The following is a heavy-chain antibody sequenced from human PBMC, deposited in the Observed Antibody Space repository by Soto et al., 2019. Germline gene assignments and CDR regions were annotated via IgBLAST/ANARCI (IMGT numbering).Heavy chain of an antibody. CDR2: ISSTTDYI. V-gene: IGHV3-21*06. J-gene: IGHJ4*02. CDR1: GFTFTRYS. Sequence: GGSLRLSCAASGFTFTRYSMNWVRQAPGKGLEWVSSISSTTDYIYYGDSMKGRFTISRDNAKNSLYLEMNSLRAEDTAVYYCARESEDPTSNFDYWGQGTLVTVSS. CDR3: ARESEDPTSNFDY.